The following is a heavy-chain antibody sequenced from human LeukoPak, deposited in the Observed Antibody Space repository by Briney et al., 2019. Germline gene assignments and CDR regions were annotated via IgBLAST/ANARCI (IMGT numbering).Heavy chain of an antibody. D-gene: IGHD6-13*01. V-gene: IGHV5-10-1*01. CDR1: GYSFTSYW. Sequence: GESLKISCKGSGYSFTSYWISWVRQMPGKGLEWMGKIDPSDSYTNYSPSFQGHVTISADRSISTAYLQWSSLKASDTAMYYCARHHSSIWAPFDYWGQGTLVTVSS. CDR2: IDPSDSYT. J-gene: IGHJ4*02. CDR3: ARHHSSIWAPFDY.